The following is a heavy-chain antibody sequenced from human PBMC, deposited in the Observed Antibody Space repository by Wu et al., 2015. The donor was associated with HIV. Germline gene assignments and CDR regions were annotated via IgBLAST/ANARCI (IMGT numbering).Heavy chain of an antibody. J-gene: IGHJ4*02. D-gene: IGHD3-10*01. CDR3: AGGNYYGSGSYYLYYFDY. V-gene: IGHV1-69*12. CDR2: IIPIFGTA. Sequence: QVQLVQSGAEVKKPGSSVKVSCKASGGTFSSYAISWVRQAPGQGLEWMGGIIPIFGTANYAQKFQGRVTITADESTSTAYMELSSLRSEDTAVYYCAGGNYYGSGSYYLYYFDYWGQGTLVTVSS. CDR1: GGTFSSYA.